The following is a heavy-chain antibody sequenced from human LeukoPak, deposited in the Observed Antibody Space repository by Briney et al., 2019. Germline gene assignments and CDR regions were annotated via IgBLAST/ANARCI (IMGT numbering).Heavy chain of an antibody. CDR2: IYYTGTT. Sequence: PSETLSLTCTVSGGSISSFYWNWIRQPPGKGLEWIGDIYYTGTTNYNPSLKSRVTISVDTSKIQFSLNLNSVTSADTAVYYCARALYGSGVFHLGGQGTLVTVSS. CDR3: ARALYGSGVFHL. J-gene: IGHJ1*01. D-gene: IGHD3-10*01. V-gene: IGHV4-59*01. CDR1: GGSISSFY.